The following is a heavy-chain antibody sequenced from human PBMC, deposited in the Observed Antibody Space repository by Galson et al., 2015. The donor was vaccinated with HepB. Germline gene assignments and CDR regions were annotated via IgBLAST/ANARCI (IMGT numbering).Heavy chain of an antibody. Sequence: LSLTCTVSGDSISSSSYYWGWIRQPPGRGLVWIGSISYSGSTYYNPSLKSRVTISVDTSKNQLSLRMKSVTAADTAVYYCARMADDDSAFDCWGQGTLVTVSS. V-gene: IGHV4-39*01. CDR1: GDSISSSSYY. D-gene: IGHD3-22*01. CDR3: ARMADDDSAFDC. J-gene: IGHJ4*02. CDR2: ISYSGST.